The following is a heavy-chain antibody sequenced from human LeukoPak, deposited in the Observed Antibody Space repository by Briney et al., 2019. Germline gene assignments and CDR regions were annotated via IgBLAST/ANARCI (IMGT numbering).Heavy chain of an antibody. CDR3: IQGAVWLIDY. CDR2: IHSSAST. CDR1: GGFFSNYF. D-gene: IGHD3-16*01. Sequence: SETLSLTCTVSGGFFSNYFRGWVREPPGKGLEWIAYIHSSASTTYNPSLMSRGTLVADVSRNQFSLKLSSVTTADTAVYYCIQGAVWLIDYWGQGILVSVSS. J-gene: IGHJ4*02. V-gene: IGHV4-59*03.